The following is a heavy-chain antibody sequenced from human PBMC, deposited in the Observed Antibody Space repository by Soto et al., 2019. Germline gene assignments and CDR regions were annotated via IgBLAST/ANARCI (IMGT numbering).Heavy chain of an antibody. D-gene: IGHD3-3*01. CDR2: ISGSGGST. CDR3: AKTQSYDFWSGYYWDYYGMDV. V-gene: IGHV3-23*01. J-gene: IGHJ6*02. CDR1: GFTFSSYA. Sequence: EVQLLESGGGLVQPGGSLRLSCAASGFTFSSYAMSWVRQAPGKGLEWVSAISGSGGSTYYADSVKGRSTISRDNSKNTLYLQMNSLRAEDTAVYYCAKTQSYDFWSGYYWDYYGMDVWGQGTTVTVSS.